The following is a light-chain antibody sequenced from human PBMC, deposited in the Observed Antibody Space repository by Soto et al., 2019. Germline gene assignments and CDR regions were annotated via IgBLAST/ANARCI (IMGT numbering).Light chain of an antibody. CDR2: EVS. V-gene: IGLV2-14*01. J-gene: IGLJ1*01. Sequence: QSVLTQPASVSGSPGQSITISCTGTSSDVGGYKYVSWYQQHPGKAPKLMIYEVSDRPSGISSRFSGSKSGNTASLTISGLQTEDEADYYCSSYTSSSTLFGTGTKVTVL. CDR3: SSYTSSSTL. CDR1: SSDVGGYKY.